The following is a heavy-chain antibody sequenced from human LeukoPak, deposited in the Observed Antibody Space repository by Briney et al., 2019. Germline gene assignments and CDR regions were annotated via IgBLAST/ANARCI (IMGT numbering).Heavy chain of an antibody. CDR3: ARIGAGSSRDY. CDR2: IVGSSST. CDR1: GITLSGYS. V-gene: IGHV3-21*01. Sequence: PGGSLRLSCAASGITLSGYSVTWVRQAPGKGLEWVSSIVGSSSTYYADSLKGRFTISRDNAKNSLYLQMNSLRAEDTAVYYCARIGAGSSRDYWGQGTLVTVSS. D-gene: IGHD6-13*01. J-gene: IGHJ4*02.